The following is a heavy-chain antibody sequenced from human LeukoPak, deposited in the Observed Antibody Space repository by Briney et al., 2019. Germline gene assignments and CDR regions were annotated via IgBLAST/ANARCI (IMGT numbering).Heavy chain of an antibody. CDR1: GFTFSSSA. CDR3: ATPWTPGITYHRFDY. V-gene: IGHV3-23*01. D-gene: IGHD4-23*01. CDR2: ISGSGGTT. J-gene: IGHJ4*02. Sequence: GASLRLSCAASGFTFSSSAMSWVRQAPGKGLQWVSTISGSGGTTHYAESVKGRFTLSRDNSKNTLYLQMNSLRAEDTAIYYCATPWTPGITYHRFDYWGQGTLVTVSS.